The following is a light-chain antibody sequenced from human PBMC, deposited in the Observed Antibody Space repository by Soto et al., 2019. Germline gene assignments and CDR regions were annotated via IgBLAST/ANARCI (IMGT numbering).Light chain of an antibody. CDR3: SSYAGSSNV. CDR1: SSNIGAGSD. Sequence: QSVLTQPPSVSGAPGQRVTISCTGSSSNIGAGSDVHWYQQVPGTAPKLLIYVNSNRPSGVPDRFSGSKSGTSASLAITGLQAEDEADYYCSSYAGSSNVFGTGTKVTVL. CDR2: VNS. J-gene: IGLJ1*01. V-gene: IGLV1-40*01.